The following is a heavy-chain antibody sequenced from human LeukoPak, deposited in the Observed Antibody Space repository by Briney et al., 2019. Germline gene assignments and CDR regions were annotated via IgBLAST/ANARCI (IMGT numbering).Heavy chain of an antibody. D-gene: IGHD6-19*01. CDR3: ARATGSSGWYSFGFNY. CDR1: GGSISSYY. CDR2: IYTSGST. V-gene: IGHV4-4*07. J-gene: IGHJ4*02. Sequence: PSETLSLTCTVSGGSISSYYWSWIRQPAGKGQEWIGRIYTSGSTNYNPSLKSRVTMSVDTSKNQFSLKLSSVTAADTAVYYCARATGSSGWYSFGFNYWGQGTLVTVSS.